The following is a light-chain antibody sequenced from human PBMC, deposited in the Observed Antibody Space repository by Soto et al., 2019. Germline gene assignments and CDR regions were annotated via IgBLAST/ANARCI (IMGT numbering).Light chain of an antibody. CDR1: QSVRRN. CDR2: GAS. V-gene: IGKV3-15*01. CDR3: QQYNNWPQT. J-gene: IGKJ1*01. Sequence: VVLTQSPVTLSLSPGERATLSCRASQSVRRNLEWYQQKPGKAPRLLMYGASTRATGIPARFSGSGSGTEFTLTISSLQSEDFEVYYCQQYNNWPQTFGQGTKVDIK.